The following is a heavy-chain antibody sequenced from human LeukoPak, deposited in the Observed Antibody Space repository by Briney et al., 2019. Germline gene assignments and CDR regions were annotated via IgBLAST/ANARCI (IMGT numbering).Heavy chain of an antibody. V-gene: IGHV3-48*01. CDR2: INTSGSTI. CDR1: GFSLSIYG. Sequence: GGTLRLSCAASGFSLSIYGISWVRQAPGKGLEWVSTINTSGSTIYYADSVKGRFTISRDNAKNSLYLQMNSLRAEDTAVYYCAREYSSSSGKAFDIWGQGTLVTVSS. D-gene: IGHD6-6*01. J-gene: IGHJ3*02. CDR3: AREYSSSSGKAFDI.